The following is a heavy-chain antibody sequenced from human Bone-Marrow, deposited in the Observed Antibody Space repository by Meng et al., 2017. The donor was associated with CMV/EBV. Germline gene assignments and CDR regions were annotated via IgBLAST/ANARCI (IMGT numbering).Heavy chain of an antibody. J-gene: IGHJ3*02. CDR2: ISSNGGRK. CDR1: GFTFSSYA. D-gene: IGHD2/OR15-2a*01. CDR3: ARDVVPQYYFLRGGSHAFDI. V-gene: IGHV3-64*02. Sequence: GESLKISCAGTGFTFSSYAMHWVRQAPGKGLEYVSAISSNGGRKYYADSVKGRFTISRDNAKNSLYLQMNSLRAEDTAVYYCARDVVPQYYFLRGGSHAFDIWGQGTTVTVSS.